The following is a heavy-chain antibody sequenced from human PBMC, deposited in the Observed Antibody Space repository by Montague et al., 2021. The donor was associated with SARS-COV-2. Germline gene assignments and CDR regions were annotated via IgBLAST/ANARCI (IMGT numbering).Heavy chain of an antibody. Sequence: SETLSLTCAVYGGSFSGHYWSWIRQPPGKGLGWIGEINNSGSTNYNPSLKSRVTISVDTSKNQFSLKLHSVTAADTAVYYCARGRIEVSMIVVVLTGASYYMDVWGKGTTVTVSS. V-gene: IGHV4-34*01. CDR1: GGSFSGHY. CDR3: ARGRIEVSMIVVVLTGASYYMDV. J-gene: IGHJ6*03. CDR2: INNSGST. D-gene: IGHD3-22*01.